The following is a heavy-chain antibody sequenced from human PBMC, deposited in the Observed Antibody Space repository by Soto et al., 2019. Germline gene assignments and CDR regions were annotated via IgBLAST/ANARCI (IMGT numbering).Heavy chain of an antibody. CDR1: GYSISSGYY. CDR2: TYYGASS. Sequence: SETLSLTCAVSGYSISSGYYWGWIRQPPGKGLEWLGTTYYGASSYYNPSLRSRITILLDASTNQLSLKLSSATAADTAVYFCVRVAGSASWYETDSWRQGILVTVSS. J-gene: IGHJ4*02. V-gene: IGHV4-38-2*01. CDR3: VRVAGSASWYETDS. D-gene: IGHD6-13*01.